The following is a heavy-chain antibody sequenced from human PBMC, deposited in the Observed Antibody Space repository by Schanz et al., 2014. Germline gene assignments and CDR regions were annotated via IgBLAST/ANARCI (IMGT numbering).Heavy chain of an antibody. CDR3: TTVERITIFEVVPYYYYYMDV. D-gene: IGHD3-3*01. CDR2: IKSKIDGGTT. V-gene: IGHV3-15*01. J-gene: IGHJ6*03. CDR1: GFTFSNTW. Sequence: EEQLVESGGGLVKPGGSLRLSCAASGFTFSNTWMNWVRQTPGKGLEWIGRIKSKIDGGTTDYAAPVKGRFTISRDDSKNTLYLQMNSLKTEDTAVYYCTTVERITIFEVVPYYYYYMDVWGKGTTVTVSS.